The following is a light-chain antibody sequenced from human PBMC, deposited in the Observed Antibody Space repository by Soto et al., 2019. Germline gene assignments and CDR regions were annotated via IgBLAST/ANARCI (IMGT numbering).Light chain of an antibody. CDR3: SSYTSSSTDVV. V-gene: IGLV2-14*01. CDR2: DVS. J-gene: IGLJ2*01. CDR1: SSDVGGYNY. Sequence: QSALTQPASVSGSPGQSITISCTGTSSDVGGYNYVSWYQQHPGKAPKLMIYDVSNRPSGVSNCFSGSKSGNTASLTISGLQAEDEADYYCSSYTSSSTDVVFGGGTKVTVL.